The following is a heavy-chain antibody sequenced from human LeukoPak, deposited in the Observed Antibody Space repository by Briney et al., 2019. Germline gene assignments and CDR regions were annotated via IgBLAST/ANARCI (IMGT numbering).Heavy chain of an antibody. CDR2: IYTSGST. D-gene: IGHD6-25*01. CDR1: GGSISSYY. CDR3: ARYPATDPDHDAFDI. J-gene: IGHJ3*02. Sequence: SETLSLTCTVSGGSISSYYWSWIRQPAGKGLEWIGRIYTSGSTNYNPSLKSRVTISVDTSKNQFSLKLSSVTAADTAVYYCARYPATDPDHDAFDIWGQGTMVTVSS. V-gene: IGHV4-4*07.